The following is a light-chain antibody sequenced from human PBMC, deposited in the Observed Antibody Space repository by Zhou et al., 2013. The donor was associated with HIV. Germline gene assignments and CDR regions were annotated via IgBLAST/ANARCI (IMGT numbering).Light chain of an antibody. Sequence: AIRITQSPSSLSASTGDRVTLTCRASQVISTYLAWYQQKPGRAPKLLIYAASTLHSGVPSRFSGSGSGTDFSLTISSLQPEDFATYYCQQLYSYPNTFGGGTKVEIK. J-gene: IGKJ4*01. CDR1: QVISTY. V-gene: IGKV1-8*01. CDR3: QQLYSYPNT. CDR2: AAS.